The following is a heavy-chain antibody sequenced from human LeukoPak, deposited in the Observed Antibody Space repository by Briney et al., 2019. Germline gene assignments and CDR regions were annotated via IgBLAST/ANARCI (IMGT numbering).Heavy chain of an antibody. CDR3: AKCGGDYYSEY. V-gene: IGHV3-23*01. Sequence: PGGSLRLSCAASGFTFSNYAMNWVRQAPGKGLEWVASISDNGGSTWYAHSVKGRITISRYNSKSTLYLQMNSLRAEDAAVYYCAKCGGDYYSEYWGQGALVTVSS. CDR2: ISDNGGST. CDR1: GFTFSNYA. D-gene: IGHD2-21*02. J-gene: IGHJ4*02.